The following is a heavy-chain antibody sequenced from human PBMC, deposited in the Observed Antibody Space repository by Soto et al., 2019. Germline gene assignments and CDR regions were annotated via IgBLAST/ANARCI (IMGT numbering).Heavy chain of an antibody. CDR3: ARGILDHGGSFAY. D-gene: IGHD4-17*01. J-gene: IGHJ4*02. CDR2: VFYSGSS. CDR1: GGSVSTGDFY. Sequence: QVQLQESGPGQVKHSETLSLTCSVFGGSVSTGDFYWSWIRQTPGKGLEWIGYVFYSGSSYYHPSLLSRGVISVDASKNQFSLKLRSVTAADTAVYCCARGILDHGGSFAYWGQAILVTVSS. V-gene: IGHV4-30-4*08.